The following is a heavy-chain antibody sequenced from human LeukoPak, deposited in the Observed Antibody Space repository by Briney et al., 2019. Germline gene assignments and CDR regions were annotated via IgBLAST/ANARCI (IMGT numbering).Heavy chain of an antibody. Sequence: SETLSLTCAVYGGSFSGYYWSWIRQPPGKGLEWIGEINHSGSTNYNPSLKSRVTISVDTSKNQFSLKLSSVTAADTAVYYCARVGHIVATILPDYWGQGTLVTASS. D-gene: IGHD5-12*01. CDR3: ARVGHIVATILPDY. V-gene: IGHV4-34*01. CDR1: GGSFSGYY. CDR2: INHSGST. J-gene: IGHJ4*02.